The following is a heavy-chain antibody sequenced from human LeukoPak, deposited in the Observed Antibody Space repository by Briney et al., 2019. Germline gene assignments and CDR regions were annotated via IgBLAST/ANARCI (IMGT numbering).Heavy chain of an antibody. CDR2: IYPGDSDT. CDR1: GYSFTSYW. Sequence: KDGESLKISCKGSGYSFTSYWIGWVRQMPGKGLEWMGIIYPGDSDTRYSPSFQGQVTISADKSISTAYLQWSSLKASDTAMYYCARLTRAAGDAFDIWGQGTMVTVSS. D-gene: IGHD3-3*01. J-gene: IGHJ3*02. CDR3: ARLTRAAGDAFDI. V-gene: IGHV5-51*01.